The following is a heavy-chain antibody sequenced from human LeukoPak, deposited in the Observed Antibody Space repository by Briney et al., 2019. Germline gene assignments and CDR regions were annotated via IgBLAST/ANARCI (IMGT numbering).Heavy chain of an antibody. CDR3: ARGTVTMDY. V-gene: IGHV4-61*01. D-gene: IGHD4-17*01. CDR1: GYSISSGYY. CDR2: IYYSGST. J-gene: IGHJ4*02. Sequence: SETLSLTCTVSGYSISSGYYWGWIRQPPGKGLEWIGYIYYSGSTKYNPALKSRVTISIDSSKNQFSLNLSSVTAADTAVYYCARGTVTMDYWGRGTLVTVSS.